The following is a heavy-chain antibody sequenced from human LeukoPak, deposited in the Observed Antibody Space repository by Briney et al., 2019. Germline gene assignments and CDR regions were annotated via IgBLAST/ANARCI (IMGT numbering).Heavy chain of an antibody. CDR1: GDSVSSNSAA. V-gene: IGHV6-1*01. CDR3: AREKNTAMVVYYYYGMDV. CDR2: TYYRSKWYN. D-gene: IGHD5-18*01. Sequence: SQTLSLTCAISGDSVSSNSAAWNWLRQSPSRGLEWLGRTYYRSKWYNDYAVSVKSRITINPDTSKNQFSLQLNSVTPEDTAVYYCAREKNTAMVVYYYYGMDVWGQGTTVTVSS. J-gene: IGHJ6*02.